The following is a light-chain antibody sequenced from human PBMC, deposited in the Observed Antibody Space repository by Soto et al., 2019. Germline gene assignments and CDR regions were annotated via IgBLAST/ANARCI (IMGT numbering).Light chain of an antibody. CDR1: QSISSR. CDR2: TAS. Sequence: DVQMTQSPSTLSACVGDRVTITCRASQSISSRLAWYQQKPGKAPKLLIYTASVLESGVPSRFSGSESGTEFTLTISSLQPEDFATYYCQQCHTYPLTFGQGTNLEIK. CDR3: QQCHTYPLT. V-gene: IGKV1-5*03. J-gene: IGKJ2*01.